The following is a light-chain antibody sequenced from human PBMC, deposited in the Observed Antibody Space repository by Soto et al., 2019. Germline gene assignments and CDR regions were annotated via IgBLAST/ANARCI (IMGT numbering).Light chain of an antibody. CDR1: QSVSSSY. J-gene: IGKJ1*01. CDR3: QHFGGPPRT. V-gene: IGKV3-20*01. CDR2: GAS. Sequence: EIALTQSPGTLSLSPGERATLSCRATQSVSSSYLAWYQQKPGQAPRLLLYGASTRATGIADRFSGSGSGTDVTLTISRLEPEDAAVYYCQHFGGPPRTFGQGTRVEIK.